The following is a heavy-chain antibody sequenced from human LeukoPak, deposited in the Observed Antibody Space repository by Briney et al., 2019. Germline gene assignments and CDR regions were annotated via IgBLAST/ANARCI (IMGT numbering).Heavy chain of an antibody. V-gene: IGHV1-3*01. CDR1: GYTFTSYA. Sequence: ASVKVSCKASGYTFTSYAMHWVRQAPGQRLEWMGWINVGNGNTKYSQKFQGRVTITRDTSASTAYMELSSLRSEDTAVYHCARDRPADDAFDIWGQGTMVTVSS. CDR2: INVGNGNT. J-gene: IGHJ3*02. CDR3: ARDRPADDAFDI.